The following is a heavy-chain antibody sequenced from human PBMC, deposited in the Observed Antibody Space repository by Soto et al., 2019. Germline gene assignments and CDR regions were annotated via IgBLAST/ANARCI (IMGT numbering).Heavy chain of an antibody. J-gene: IGHJ6*03. CDR2: LQSGGTT. V-gene: IGHV3-66*01. D-gene: IGHD2-8*01. CDR1: GFSVSSKY. CDR3: TRDDVHFNGDRYYGVPMDV. Sequence: EVQLVESGGDLVQPGGSLRLSCAASGFSVSSKYMSWVRQAPGKGLEWVSLLQSGGTTYYAGSVKGRFTISRDYSENTLFLQMNSLRVDETAVYYCTRDDVHFNGDRYYGVPMDVWCKGATVTVS.